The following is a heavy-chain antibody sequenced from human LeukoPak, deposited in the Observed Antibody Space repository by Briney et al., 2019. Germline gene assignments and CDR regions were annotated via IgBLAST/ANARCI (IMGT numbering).Heavy chain of an antibody. J-gene: IGHJ4*02. D-gene: IGHD3-22*01. Sequence: GASVKVSCKVSGYTLTELSMHWVRQAPGKGLEWMGGFDPEDGETIHAQKFQGRVTMTEDTSTDTAYMELSSLRSEDTAVYYCATGLDYYDSSGYSGYWGQGTLVTVSS. V-gene: IGHV1-24*01. CDR2: FDPEDGET. CDR3: ATGLDYYDSSGYSGY. CDR1: GYTLTELS.